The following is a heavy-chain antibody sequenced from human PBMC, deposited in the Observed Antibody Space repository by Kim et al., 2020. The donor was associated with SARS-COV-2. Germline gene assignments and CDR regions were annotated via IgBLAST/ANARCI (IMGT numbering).Heavy chain of an antibody. J-gene: IGHJ6*02. CDR2: IYYSGST. CDR1: GGSISSGGYY. D-gene: IGHD3-10*01. CDR3: ARGTAMVRGVIISPTNYGMDV. V-gene: IGHV4-31*03. Sequence: SETLSLTCTVSGGSISSGGYYWSWIRQHPGKGLEWIGYIYYSGSTYYNPSLKSRVTISVDTSKNQFSLKLSSVTAADTAVYYCARGTAMVRGVIISPTNYGMDVWGQGTTVTVSS.